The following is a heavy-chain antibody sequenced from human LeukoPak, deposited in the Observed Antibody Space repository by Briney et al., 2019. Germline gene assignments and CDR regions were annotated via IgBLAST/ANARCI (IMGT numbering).Heavy chain of an antibody. D-gene: IGHD1-26*01. Sequence: GGSLRLSCVVSGFTFSNNYMSWVRQAPRKGLEWVSAISDSGGSTCYADSVKGRFTISRDNSKNTLYLQMNSLRAEDTAVYYCGKDPVGAISGAIDYWGQGTLVTVSS. V-gene: IGHV3-23*01. CDR2: ISDSGGST. CDR1: GFTFSNNY. J-gene: IGHJ4*02. CDR3: GKDPVGAISGAIDY.